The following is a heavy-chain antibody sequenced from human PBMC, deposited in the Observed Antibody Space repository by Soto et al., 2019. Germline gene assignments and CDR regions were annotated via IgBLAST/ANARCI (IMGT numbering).Heavy chain of an antibody. CDR2: IDPSDSYT. D-gene: IGHD6-13*01. J-gene: IGHJ6*02. CDR1: GYSFTSYW. Sequence: GESLKISCNGSGYSFTSYWISWVRQMPWKGLEWMGRIDPSDSYTNYSPSFQGHVTISADKSISTAYLQWSSLKASDTAMYYCARRQQLVLDGMDVWGQGTTVTVSS. V-gene: IGHV5-10-1*01. CDR3: ARRQQLVLDGMDV.